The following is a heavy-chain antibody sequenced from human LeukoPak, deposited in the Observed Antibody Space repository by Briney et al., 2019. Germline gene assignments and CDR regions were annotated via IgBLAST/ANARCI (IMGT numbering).Heavy chain of an antibody. Sequence: GGSLRLSCAASGFTFDDYAMHWVRQAPGKGLEWVSLISGDGGGTYYADSVKGRFTISRDNSKNSLYLQMNSLRTEDTALYYCAKDSGGYSGYDLPGIDYWGQGTLVTVSS. J-gene: IGHJ4*02. CDR2: ISGDGGGT. CDR1: GFTFDDYA. V-gene: IGHV3-43*02. CDR3: AKDSGGYSGYDLPGIDY. D-gene: IGHD5-12*01.